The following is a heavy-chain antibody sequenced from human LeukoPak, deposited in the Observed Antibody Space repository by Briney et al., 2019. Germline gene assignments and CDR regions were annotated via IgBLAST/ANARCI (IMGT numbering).Heavy chain of an antibody. J-gene: IGHJ5*02. CDR3: APVALATSWFDP. Sequence: SETLSLTCAVYGGSFSGYYWSWIRQPPGKGLEWIGEINHSGSTNYNPSLKSRVTISVDTSKNQFSLRLSSVTAADTSVYYCAPVALATSWFDPWGQGTLVTVSS. CDR2: INHSGST. D-gene: IGHD6-19*01. CDR1: GGSFSGYY. V-gene: IGHV4-34*01.